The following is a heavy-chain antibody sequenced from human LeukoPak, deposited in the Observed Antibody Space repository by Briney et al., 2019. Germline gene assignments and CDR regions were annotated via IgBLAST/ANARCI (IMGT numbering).Heavy chain of an antibody. CDR1: GFTFSSYG. CDR3: ANAARNIAVANKGAVNYCYPMDV. Sequence: PGGSLRLSCAASGFTFSSYGMHWARQAPGKGLEWVAVMSYDGSNKYYADSVKGRFTISRDNSKNTLYLQMNSLRAEDTAVYYCANAARNIAVANKGAVNYCYPMDVWGQGTTVTVSS. V-gene: IGHV3-30*18. D-gene: IGHD6-19*01. CDR2: MSYDGSNK. J-gene: IGHJ6*02.